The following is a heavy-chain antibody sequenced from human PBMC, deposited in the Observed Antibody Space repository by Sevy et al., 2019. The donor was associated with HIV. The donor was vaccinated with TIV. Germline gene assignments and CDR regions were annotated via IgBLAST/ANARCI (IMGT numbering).Heavy chain of an antibody. CDR3: ARGGWCSSTSCYYYYGMDV. CDR2: TYYRSKWDN. CDR1: GDSVSSNSAA. D-gene: IGHD2-2*01. V-gene: IGHV6-1*01. Sequence: SQTLSLTCAISGDSVSSNSAAWNWIRQSPSRGLEWLGRTYYRSKWDNDYAVSVKSRITINPDTSKNQFSLQLNSVTPEDTAVYYCARGGWCSSTSCYYYYGMDVWGQGTTVTVSS. J-gene: IGHJ6*02.